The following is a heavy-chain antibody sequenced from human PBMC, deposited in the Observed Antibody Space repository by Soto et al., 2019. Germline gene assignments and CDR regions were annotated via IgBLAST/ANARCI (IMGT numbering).Heavy chain of an antibody. CDR1: GFTFSGSA. Sequence: GGSLRLSCAASGFTFSGSAMHWVRQVSGKGLEWVGRIRSKANSYATAYAASVKGRFTISRDDSKNTAYLQMNSLKTEDTAVYYCTTQVPTAGYSSSWYLGDYWGQGTLVTVSS. CDR3: TTQVPTAGYSSSWYLGDY. D-gene: IGHD6-13*01. CDR2: IRSKANSYAT. V-gene: IGHV3-73*01. J-gene: IGHJ4*02.